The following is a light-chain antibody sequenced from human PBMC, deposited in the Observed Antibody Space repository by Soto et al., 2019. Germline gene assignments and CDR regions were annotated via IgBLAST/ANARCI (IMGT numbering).Light chain of an antibody. J-gene: IGKJ1*01. CDR2: GAS. Sequence: ESELTQAPATRYVSPGERATISCRASQSVRNNYLAWYQQRPGQAPRLLIYGASTRATGITDRFSGGGSGTDFTLTISRLEPEDFAVYYCQQYGSSPWTFGQGTKVDI. CDR3: QQYGSSPWT. V-gene: IGKV3-20*01. CDR1: QSVRNNY.